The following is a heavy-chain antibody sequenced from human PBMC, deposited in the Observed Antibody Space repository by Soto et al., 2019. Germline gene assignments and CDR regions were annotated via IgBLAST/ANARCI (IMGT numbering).Heavy chain of an antibody. D-gene: IGHD3-3*01. V-gene: IGHV3-7*01. CDR3: ASLVWSGHSHGPHIGGMDV. Sequence: GGSLRLSCAASGFTFSSYTMSWVRQAPGKGLEWVANISHSGSEQYYVDSVKGRFTISRDNAKNSLYLQMNSLRAEDTAVYYCASLVWSGHSHGPHIGGMDVWGQGTTVTVSS. CDR1: GFTFSSYT. J-gene: IGHJ6*02. CDR2: ISHSGSEQ.